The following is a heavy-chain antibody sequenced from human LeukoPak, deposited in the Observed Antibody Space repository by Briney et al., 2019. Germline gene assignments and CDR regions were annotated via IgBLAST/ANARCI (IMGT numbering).Heavy chain of an antibody. CDR3: ARVSRFGVAVDAFDI. Sequence: GASVKVSCKAFGYTFTRYYMHWVRQAPGQGLEWMGWINPNSGGTNYAQKFQGRVTMTRDTSISTAYMELSRLRSDDTAVYYCARVSRFGVAVDAFDIWGQGTMVTVSS. CDR1: GYTFTRYY. J-gene: IGHJ3*02. CDR2: INPNSGGT. V-gene: IGHV1-2*02. D-gene: IGHD3-3*01.